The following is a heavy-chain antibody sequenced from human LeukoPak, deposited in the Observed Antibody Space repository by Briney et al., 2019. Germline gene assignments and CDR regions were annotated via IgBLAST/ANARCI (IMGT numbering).Heavy chain of an antibody. J-gene: IGHJ4*02. V-gene: IGHV3-23*01. D-gene: IGHD4-17*01. CDR3: AKDPYGTGYFDY. Sequence: GSLRLSCAASGFTFSRNAMSWVRQAPGKGLEWVSSLSGSGGDTYYADSVKGRFTISRDNSKNTVYLQMNSLRAEDTAVYYCAKDPYGTGYFDYWGQGTLVTVSS. CDR2: LSGSGGDT. CDR1: GFTFSRNA.